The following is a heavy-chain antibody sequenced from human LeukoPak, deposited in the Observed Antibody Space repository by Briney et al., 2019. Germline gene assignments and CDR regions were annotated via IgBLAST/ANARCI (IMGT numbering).Heavy chain of an antibody. CDR2: IYYSGST. CDR1: GGSISSYY. D-gene: IGHD3-22*01. Sequence: ASETLSLTCTVSGGSISSYYWSWIRQPPGKGLEWIGYIYYSGSTNYNPSLKSRVTISVDTSKNQFSLKLSSVTAADTAVYYCARDSSGYHDAFDIWGQGTMVTVSS. V-gene: IGHV4-59*01. J-gene: IGHJ3*02. CDR3: ARDSSGYHDAFDI.